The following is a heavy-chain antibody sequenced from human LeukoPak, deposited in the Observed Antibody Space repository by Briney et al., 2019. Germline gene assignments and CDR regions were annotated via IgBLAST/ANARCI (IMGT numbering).Heavy chain of an antibody. Sequence: PGGSLRLSCAASGFTFSSYSMNWVRQAPGKGLEWVSSISSSSSYIYYADSVKGRFTISRDNAKNTLYLQMNSLRVDDTAVYYCVYCSGGSCYWNYFDYWGQGTLVTVSS. D-gene: IGHD2-15*01. J-gene: IGHJ4*02. CDR1: GFTFSSYS. CDR2: ISSSSSYI. CDR3: VYCSGGSCYWNYFDY. V-gene: IGHV3-21*06.